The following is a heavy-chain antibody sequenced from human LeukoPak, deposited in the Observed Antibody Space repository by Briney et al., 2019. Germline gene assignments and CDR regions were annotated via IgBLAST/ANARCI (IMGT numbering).Heavy chain of an antibody. CDR1: GFTVSSNY. J-gene: IGHJ6*03. CDR2: IYSGGST. CDR3: ANTPYYYYMDV. Sequence: GVLRLSCAASGFTVSSNYMSWVRQAPGKGLEWVSVIYSGGSTYYADSVKGRFTISRDNSKNTLYLQMNSLRAEDTAVYYCANTPYYYYMDVWGKGTTVTVSS. V-gene: IGHV3-66*01. D-gene: IGHD2-15*01.